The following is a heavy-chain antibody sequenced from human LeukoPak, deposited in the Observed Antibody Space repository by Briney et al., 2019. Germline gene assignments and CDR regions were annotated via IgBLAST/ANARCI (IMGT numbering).Heavy chain of an antibody. J-gene: IGHJ6*02. V-gene: IGHV3-74*01. CDR3: ARDAHIWPEKTGYGMDV. CDR2: INSDGSST. D-gene: IGHD1-14*01. CDR1: GFTFSSYW. Sequence: GGSLRLSCAASGFTFSSYWMHWVRQAPGKGLVWDSRINSDGSSTSYADSVKGRFTISRDNAKNTLYLRMNSLRAEDTAVYYCARDAHIWPEKTGYGMDVWGQGTTVTVSS.